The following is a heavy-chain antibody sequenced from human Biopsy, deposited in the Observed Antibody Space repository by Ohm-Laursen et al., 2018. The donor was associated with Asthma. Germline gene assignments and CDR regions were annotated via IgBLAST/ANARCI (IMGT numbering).Heavy chain of an antibody. V-gene: IGHV1-3*01. J-gene: IGHJ3*02. D-gene: IGHD3-9*01. CDR3: ARTYYDFLTGQVNDALAM. Sequence: ASSVKVSCKVSGYTFINYAIHWVRQAPGQRLEWMGWINAGNGNTKYSEKFQGRVTITRDTSASTAYMDLSSLRSEDTAEYYCARTYYDFLTGQVNDALAMWGQGTVVTVSS. CDR2: INAGNGNT. CDR1: GYTFINYA.